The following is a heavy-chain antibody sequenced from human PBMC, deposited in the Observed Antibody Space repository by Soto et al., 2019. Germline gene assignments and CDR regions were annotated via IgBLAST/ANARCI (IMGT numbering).Heavy chain of an antibody. CDR3: TRGYVMDV. J-gene: IGHJ6*02. CDR2: ISTTSTYI. V-gene: IGHV3-21*01. CDR1: GFTFSGDS. Sequence: GGSLRLSCAASGFTFSGDSMNWVRQAPGKGLEWVSSISTTSTYIYYADSAKGRFTISRDNANNSLHLQMNSLRAEDTAVYYCTRGYVMDVWGQGTTVTVSS.